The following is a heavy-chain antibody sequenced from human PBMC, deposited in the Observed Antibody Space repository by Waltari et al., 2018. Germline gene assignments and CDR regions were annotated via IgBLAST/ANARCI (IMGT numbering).Heavy chain of an antibody. D-gene: IGHD1-20*01. CDR1: GGSISSYY. CDR2: IYYSGST. J-gene: IGHJ4*02. Sequence: QVQLQESGPGLVKPSETLSLTCTVSGGSISSYYWSWIRQPPGKGLEWIGYIYYSGSTNYNPRLKSRVTISVDTSKNQFSLKLSSVTAADTAVYYCARGVSYNWNQYYFDYWGQGTLVTVSS. V-gene: IGHV4-59*01. CDR3: ARGVSYNWNQYYFDY.